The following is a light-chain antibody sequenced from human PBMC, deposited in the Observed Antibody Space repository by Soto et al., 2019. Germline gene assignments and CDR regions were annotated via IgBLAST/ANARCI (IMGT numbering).Light chain of an antibody. V-gene: IGKV3-15*01. J-gene: IGKJ1*01. CDR1: QSVSSN. CDR3: QHYNSYSEA. Sequence: EIVMTQSPATLSVSPGERATLSCRASQSVSSNLAWYHQKPGQAPRLLIYGSSTRATGIPARVSGSGSGTEFTLTISSLQPDDFATYYCQHYNSYSEAFGQGTKVDIK. CDR2: GSS.